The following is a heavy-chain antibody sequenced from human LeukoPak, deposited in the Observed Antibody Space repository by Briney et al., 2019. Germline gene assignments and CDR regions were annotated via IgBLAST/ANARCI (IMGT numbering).Heavy chain of an antibody. J-gene: IGHJ6*02. D-gene: IGHD6-19*01. Sequence: ASVKVSCKASGGTFSSYAISWVRQAPGQGLEWMGRIIPILGIANYAQKFQGRVTITADKSTSTAYMELSSLRSEDTAVYYCARENRYSSGWYSGLSYYYGMDVWGQGTTVTVSS. CDR1: GGTFSSYA. V-gene: IGHV1-69*04. CDR2: IIPILGIA. CDR3: ARENRYSSGWYSGLSYYYGMDV.